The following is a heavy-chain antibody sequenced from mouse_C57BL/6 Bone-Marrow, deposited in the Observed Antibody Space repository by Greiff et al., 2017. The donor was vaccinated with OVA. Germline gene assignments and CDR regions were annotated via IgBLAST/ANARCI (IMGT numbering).Heavy chain of an antibody. V-gene: IGHV1-64*01. J-gene: IGHJ2*01. D-gene: IGHD2-1*01. CDR3: AVDGNYFDY. Sequence: VQLQQPGAELVKPGASVKLSCKASGYTFTSYWMHWVKQRPGQGLEWIGMIHPNSGSTNYYEKFKSKATLTVDKSSSTAYMQLSSLTSEDSAVYYCAVDGNYFDYWGQGTTLTVSS. CDR1: GYTFTSYW. CDR2: IHPNSGST.